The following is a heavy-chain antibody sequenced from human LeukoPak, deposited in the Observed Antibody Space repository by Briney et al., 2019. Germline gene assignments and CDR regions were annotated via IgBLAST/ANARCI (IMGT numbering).Heavy chain of an antibody. V-gene: IGHV3-23*01. CDR2: ISGSGSST. D-gene: IGHD2-8*01. CDR1: GFTFSSYA. CDR3: AKDTSIGKYCTSGVCSPFDY. Sequence: GGSLRLSCAASGFTFSSYAMSWVRQAPGKGLEWVSAISGSGSSTYYADSVKGRFTISRDNSKNTLYLHVNSLRAEDTAVYYCAKDTSIGKYCTSGVCSPFDYWGQGTLVTVSS. J-gene: IGHJ4*02.